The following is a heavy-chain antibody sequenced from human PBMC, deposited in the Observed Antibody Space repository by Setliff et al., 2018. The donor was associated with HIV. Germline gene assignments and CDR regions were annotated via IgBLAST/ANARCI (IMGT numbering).Heavy chain of an antibody. CDR3: ARGGTSSNWFDP. V-gene: IGHV4-59*11. J-gene: IGHJ5*02. CDR2: IDYSGTA. Sequence: PSETLSLTCSVSGGSLGSHYWSWVRQPPGQGLEWIGSIDYSGTANYNPSLKSRLTISIDTSKNQFSLKLTSVTAADTAVYYCARGGTSSNWFDPWGQGTLVTVSS. D-gene: IGHD1-26*01. CDR1: GGSLGSHY.